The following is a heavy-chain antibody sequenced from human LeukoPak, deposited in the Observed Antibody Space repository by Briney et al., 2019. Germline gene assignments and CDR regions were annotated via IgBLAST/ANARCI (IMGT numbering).Heavy chain of an antibody. J-gene: IGHJ4*02. Sequence: GGSLRLSCAASGFTFSSYGMSWVRQVPGKGLEWVSAISGSGGSTDHADSVKGQFTISRDNSKNTLYLQMNSLRAEDTAMYYCARDSGDGDYEPLNSWGQGTLVTVSS. V-gene: IGHV3-23*01. CDR1: GFTFSSYG. CDR3: ARDSGDGDYEPLNS. CDR2: ISGSGGST. D-gene: IGHD4-17*01.